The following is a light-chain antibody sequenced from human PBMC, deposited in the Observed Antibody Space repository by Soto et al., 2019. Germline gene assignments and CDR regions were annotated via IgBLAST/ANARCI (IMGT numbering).Light chain of an antibody. V-gene: IGKV1-5*03. CDR1: QSISPW. CDR3: QQYKTYSRT. Sequence: MTQSPATLSASVGDRVTITCRASQSISPWLAWYQQKPGKAPKILIYKASSLESGVPSRFSGSDSGTEFTLTISSLQPDDFATYYCQQYKTYSRTFGQGTKLEIK. CDR2: KAS. J-gene: IGKJ2*01.